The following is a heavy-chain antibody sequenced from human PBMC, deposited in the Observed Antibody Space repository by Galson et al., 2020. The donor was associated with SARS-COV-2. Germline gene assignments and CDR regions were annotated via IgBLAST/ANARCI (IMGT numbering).Heavy chain of an antibody. D-gene: IGHD3-10*01. CDR1: GHTVSNNDSA. V-gene: IGHV6-1*01. CDR3: ARDHYYSIDY. Sequence: SQTLSLTCPISGHTVSNNDSAWTWLRQSPSNGLEWLGRTYYRSKWYHDYAESVKSRITISPDTSKNQFSLQVNSVTPEDTAVYYCARDHYYSIDYWGQGTLVTVSS. J-gene: IGHJ4*02. CDR2: TYYRSKWYH.